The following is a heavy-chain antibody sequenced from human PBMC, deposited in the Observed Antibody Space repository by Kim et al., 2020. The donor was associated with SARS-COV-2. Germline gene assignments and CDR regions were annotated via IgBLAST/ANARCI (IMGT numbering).Heavy chain of an antibody. Sequence: SETLSLTCAVYGGSFSGYYWSWIRQPPGKGLEWIGEINHSGSTNYNPSLKSRVTISVDTSKNQFSLKLSSVTAADTAVYYCARGRDGDYWGQGTLVTVSS. CDR2: INHSGST. CDR1: GGSFSGYY. CDR3: ARGRDGDY. J-gene: IGHJ4*02. V-gene: IGHV4-34*01.